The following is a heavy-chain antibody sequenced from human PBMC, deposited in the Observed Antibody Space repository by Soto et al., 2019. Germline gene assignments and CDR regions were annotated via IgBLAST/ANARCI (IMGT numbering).Heavy chain of an antibody. CDR1: GGTFSRYT. V-gene: IGHV1-69*08. D-gene: IGHD3-22*01. CDR3: AIPDYNDRSPFYSDY. Sequence: SVKVSCKASGGTFSRYTICWVRQAPGQGLEWMGRIIPILGSANYAQSFQGRVTITADKSTSTAYMELSSLRSEDTAVYYCAIPDYNDRSPFYSDYWGQGTLVTVSS. J-gene: IGHJ4*02. CDR2: IIPILGSA.